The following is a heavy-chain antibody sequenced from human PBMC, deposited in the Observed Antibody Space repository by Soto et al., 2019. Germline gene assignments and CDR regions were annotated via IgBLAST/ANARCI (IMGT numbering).Heavy chain of an antibody. V-gene: IGHV3-30*18. D-gene: IGHD1-26*01. J-gene: IGHJ4*02. CDR2: ISYDGSNK. Sequence: QVQLVESGGGVVQPGRSLRLSCAASGFTFSSYGMHWVRQAPGKGLEWVAVISYDGSNKYYADSVKGRFTISRDNSKNTLYLQMNSLRAEDTAVYYCAKDRGRGSYYSAFDYWGQGTLVTVSS. CDR3: AKDRGRGSYYSAFDY. CDR1: GFTFSSYG.